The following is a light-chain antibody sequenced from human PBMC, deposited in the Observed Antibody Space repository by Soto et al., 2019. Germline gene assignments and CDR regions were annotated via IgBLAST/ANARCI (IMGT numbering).Light chain of an antibody. CDR1: SSDVGGYNY. J-gene: IGLJ3*02. CDR3: SSYTSISTWV. CDR2: DVS. Sequence: QSALTQPASVSGSPGQSVTISCTGTSSDVGGYNYVSWYQQHPGKPPKLMIYDVSNRPSGVSNRFSGSKSGNTASVTISGLQDEDEADYYCSSYTSISTWVFGGGTKLTVL. V-gene: IGLV2-14*01.